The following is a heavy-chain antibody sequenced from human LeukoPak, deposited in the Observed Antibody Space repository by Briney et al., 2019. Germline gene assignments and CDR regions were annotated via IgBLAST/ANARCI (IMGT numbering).Heavy chain of an antibody. V-gene: IGHV4-34*03. CDR1: GGSFSGYY. Sequence: SETLSLTCVVYGGSFSGYYWSWIRQSPGKGLEWIGEINHRGSTNYNPSLKRRVTISLDTSKNQFSLKLSPVTAADTAVYYCPAIAAAGTVDYWGQGTLVTVSS. D-gene: IGHD6-13*01. CDR3: PAIAAAGTVDY. CDR2: INHRGST. J-gene: IGHJ4*02.